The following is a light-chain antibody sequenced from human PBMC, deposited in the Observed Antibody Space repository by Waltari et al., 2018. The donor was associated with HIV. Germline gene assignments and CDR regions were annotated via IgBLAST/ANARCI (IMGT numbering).Light chain of an antibody. J-gene: IGLJ3*02. Sequence: SYILTQSPSVSVAPGTTAKISCGGDDVGSNRVHWYQQKPGQAPLLVIYDDAARPSGIPARFSGSNSGNTATLTITRVEVGDEADYYCQVWDFTTDHVVFGGGTKLTVL. CDR1: DVGSNR. V-gene: IGLV3-21*03. CDR3: QVWDFTTDHVV. CDR2: DDA.